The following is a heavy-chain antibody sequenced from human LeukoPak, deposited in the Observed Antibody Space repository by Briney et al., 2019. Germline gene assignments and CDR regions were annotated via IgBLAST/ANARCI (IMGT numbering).Heavy chain of an antibody. CDR1: GYTFTNYV. D-gene: IGHD2-21*01. CDR3: ARDDCGDTCYPGGY. CDR2: INAGNGDT. Sequence: ASVKVSCKASGYTFTNYVVHWVHQAPGQRPEWMGWINAGNGDTKYSQNFQGRVTITRDTSASTAYMELSSLTSEDTALYYCARDDCGDTCYPGGYWGQGTLVTVSS. J-gene: IGHJ4*02. V-gene: IGHV1-3*01.